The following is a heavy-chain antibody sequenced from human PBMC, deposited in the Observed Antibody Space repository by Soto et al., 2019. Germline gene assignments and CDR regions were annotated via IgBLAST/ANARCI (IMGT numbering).Heavy chain of an antibody. CDR1: GYIFSRYG. J-gene: IGHJ6*02. Sequence: QVQLVQSGPEVRKPGASVKVSCKASGYIFSRYGISWVRQAPGQGLEWMAWISGYNGNTKFGERVQGRVNVTTDTSTSTAYMELRSLISDDTAVYYCAREAAAERNYYGLDVWGQGTTVIVSS. V-gene: IGHV1-18*04. CDR2: ISGYNGNT. D-gene: IGHD6-13*01. CDR3: AREAAAERNYYGLDV.